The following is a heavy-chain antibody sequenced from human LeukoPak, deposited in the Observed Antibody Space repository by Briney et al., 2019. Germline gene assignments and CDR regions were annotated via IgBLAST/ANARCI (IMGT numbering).Heavy chain of an antibody. Sequence: ASVKVSCKTSGYSFTSYGISWVRQAPGQGLEWMGWINAYNGNTNYAQKLQGRVIMTTDTSTSTAYMELRSLRSDDTAVYYCARAQTTGFGESSDYWGQGTLVTVSS. V-gene: IGHV1-18*01. J-gene: IGHJ4*02. CDR2: INAYNGNT. D-gene: IGHD3-10*01. CDR3: ARAQTTGFGESSDY. CDR1: GYSFTSYG.